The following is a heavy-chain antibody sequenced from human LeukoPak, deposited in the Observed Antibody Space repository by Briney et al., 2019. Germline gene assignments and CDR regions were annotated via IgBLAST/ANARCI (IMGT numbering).Heavy chain of an antibody. CDR1: GFTFSSYA. Sequence: PGGSLRLSCAASGFTFSSYAMSWVRQAPGKGLEWVSAISGSGGSTYYADSVKGRLTISRDNSKNILYLQMRSLRVDDTAIYYCAKDSCSANCPGSGMAVWGQGTTVTLPS. V-gene: IGHV3-23*01. J-gene: IGHJ6*02. CDR3: AKDSCSANCPGSGMAV. CDR2: ISGSGGST. D-gene: IGHD2-2*01.